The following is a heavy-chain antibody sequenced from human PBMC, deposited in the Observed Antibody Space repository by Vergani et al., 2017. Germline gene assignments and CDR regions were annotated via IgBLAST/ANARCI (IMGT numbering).Heavy chain of an antibody. V-gene: IGHV4-30-4*01. CDR2: IYYSGST. Sequence: QVQLQESGPGLVKPSQTLSLTCTVPGGPISSGDYYWSWIRQPPGKGLEWIGYIYYSGSTYYNPSLKSRVTISVDTSKNQFSLKLSSVTAADTAVYYCARASEDYSGSSYFDYWGQGTLVTVSS. CDR3: ARASEDYSGSSYFDY. J-gene: IGHJ4*02. CDR1: GGPISSGDYY. D-gene: IGHD1-26*01.